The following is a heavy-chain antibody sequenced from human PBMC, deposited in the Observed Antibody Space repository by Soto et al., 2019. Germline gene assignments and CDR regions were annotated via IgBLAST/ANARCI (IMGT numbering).Heavy chain of an antibody. CDR1: GFTFSSYA. J-gene: IGHJ4*02. V-gene: IGHV3-23*01. D-gene: IGHD2-2*02. CDR2: ISVSGGST. CDR3: ARVTPDYIPSFDY. Sequence: LRLSCAASGFTFSSYAMSWVRQAPGKGLEWVSAISVSGGSTYYADSVKGRFTISRDNSKNTLYLQMNSLRTEDTAFYYCARVTPDYIPSFDYWGQGTLVTVSS.